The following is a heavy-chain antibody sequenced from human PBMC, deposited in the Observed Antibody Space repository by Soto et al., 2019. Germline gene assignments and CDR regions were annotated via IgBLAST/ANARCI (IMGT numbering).Heavy chain of an antibody. CDR3: ARDGLAGYFDY. CDR2: VDPYKGNT. CDR1: GYTFRNSV. V-gene: IGHV1-18*01. Sequence: QVLLVQSGGEVKKPGASVKVSCKTSGYTFRNSVINWVRQAPGQGLEWMGCVDPYKGNTDYPQKFQGRVTMTTDTSTDTAYMELRSLRSDDTAIYYFARDGLAGYFDYWGQGTLVTVSS. J-gene: IGHJ4*02. D-gene: IGHD4-17*01.